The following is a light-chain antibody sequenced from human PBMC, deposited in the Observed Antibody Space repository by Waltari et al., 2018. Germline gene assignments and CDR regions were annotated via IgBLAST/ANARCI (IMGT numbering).Light chain of an antibody. V-gene: IGKV1-16*01. Sequence: DIQMPQSPSSLAASVGDRVTITCRASQGISKFLAWFRQKPGKAPESLIYGASSLQSGVPSRFSGSGSGTDFTLTISSLQPEDFASYYCQQYKTFPLTFGGGTKVEIK. CDR3: QQYKTFPLT. CDR2: GAS. CDR1: QGISKF. J-gene: IGKJ4*01.